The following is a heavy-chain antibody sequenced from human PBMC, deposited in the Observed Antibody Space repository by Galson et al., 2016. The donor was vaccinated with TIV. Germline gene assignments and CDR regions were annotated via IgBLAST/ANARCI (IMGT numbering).Heavy chain of an antibody. Sequence: SLRLSCAASGFTFNSYAMYWVRQAPGKGLEWVAGISYDGRYTNDAASVKGRFTISRDKSKNTVYLQMNSLRAEDTGFYYCARERSCYDFDYWGQGTLVTVSS. J-gene: IGHJ4*02. V-gene: IGHV3-30*04. D-gene: IGHD5-12*01. CDR2: ISYDGRYT. CDR3: ARERSCYDFDY. CDR1: GFTFNSYA.